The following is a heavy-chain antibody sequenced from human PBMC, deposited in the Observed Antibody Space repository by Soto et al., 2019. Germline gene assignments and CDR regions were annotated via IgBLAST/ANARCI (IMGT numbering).Heavy chain of an antibody. CDR2: TSYRSKWYN. CDR3: ARGGITIFGVVIRPFDY. Sequence: QVQLQQSGPGLVKPSQTLSLTCAISGDSVSSNSAAWNWIRQSPSRGLEWLGRTSYRSKWYNDYAVSVNSRITINPDTSKNQFSLQLNSVTPEDTAVYYCARGGITIFGVVIRPFDYWGQGTLVTVSS. J-gene: IGHJ4*02. D-gene: IGHD3-3*01. V-gene: IGHV6-1*01. CDR1: GDSVSSNSAA.